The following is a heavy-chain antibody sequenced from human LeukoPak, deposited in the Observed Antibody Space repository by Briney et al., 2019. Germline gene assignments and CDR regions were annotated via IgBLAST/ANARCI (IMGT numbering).Heavy chain of an antibody. CDR1: GGSISSGGYY. J-gene: IGHJ4*02. CDR2: IYHSGSA. CDR3: ARVGATAYPFDY. Sequence: SQTLSLTCTVSGGSISSGGYYWSWIRQPPGKGLEWIGYIYHSGSAYYNPSLKSRVSISVDRSNNQFSLKLSSVTAADTAVYYCARVGATAYPFDYWGQGTLVTVSS. D-gene: IGHD1-26*01. V-gene: IGHV4-30-2*01.